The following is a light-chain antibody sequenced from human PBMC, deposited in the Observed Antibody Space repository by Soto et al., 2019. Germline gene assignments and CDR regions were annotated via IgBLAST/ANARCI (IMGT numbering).Light chain of an antibody. CDR1: QSVSRY. Sequence: EILLTQSPATLSLSPGERATLSCRASQSVSRYLAWYQQKPGQAPRLLIYDTSSRASGIPDRFSGSGSGTDFTLTISRLETEDFAVFYCQQYGTSEIIFGQGTRLEIK. J-gene: IGKJ5*01. V-gene: IGKV3-20*01. CDR3: QQYGTSEII. CDR2: DTS.